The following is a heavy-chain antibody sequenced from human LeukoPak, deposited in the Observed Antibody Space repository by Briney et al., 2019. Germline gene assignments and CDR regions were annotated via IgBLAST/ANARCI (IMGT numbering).Heavy chain of an antibody. CDR2: ISAYNGNT. CDR3: ARLQAVVVPAATPRHNYYYYYYMDV. Sequence: ASVKVSCKXSGYTFTSYGISWVRQAPGQGLEWMGWISAYNGNTNYSQKLQGRVTMTTDTSTSTAYMELRSLRSDDTAVYYCARLQAVVVPAATPRHNYYYYYYMDVWGKGTTVTVSS. D-gene: IGHD2-2*01. J-gene: IGHJ6*03. CDR1: GYTFTSYG. V-gene: IGHV1-18*01.